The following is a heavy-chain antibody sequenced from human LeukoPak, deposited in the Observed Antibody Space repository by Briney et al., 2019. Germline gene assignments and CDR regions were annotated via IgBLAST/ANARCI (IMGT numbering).Heavy chain of an antibody. CDR1: GFTFSSYS. Sequence: GGSLRLSCAASGFTFSSYSMNWVRQAPGKGLEWVSCISSSSRTIYYADSVKGPFTISRDNAKNSLYLQMNSLRAEDTAVYYCARDPMTYYDYVWGSYPDYMDVWGKGTTVTVSS. V-gene: IGHV3-48*04. CDR3: ARDPMTYYDYVWGSYPDYMDV. J-gene: IGHJ6*03. D-gene: IGHD3-16*02. CDR2: ISSSSRTI.